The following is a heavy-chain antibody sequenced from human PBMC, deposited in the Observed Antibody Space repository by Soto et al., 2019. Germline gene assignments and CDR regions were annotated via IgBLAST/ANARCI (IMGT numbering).Heavy chain of an antibody. CDR2: ITPMFGTA. V-gene: IGHV1-69*12. J-gene: IGHJ2*01. CDR3: AQAPGSAVAGPGRFDL. CDR1: GGTFSRYA. Sequence: QVQLVQSGAEVKKPGSSVKVSCKASGGTFSRYAISWVRQAPGQGLEWMGGITPMFGTANYAQKFQGRVTITADESTHTVHMELRSLRSEDTAVYYCAQAPGSAVAGPGRFDLWGRGTLVIVSS. D-gene: IGHD6-19*01.